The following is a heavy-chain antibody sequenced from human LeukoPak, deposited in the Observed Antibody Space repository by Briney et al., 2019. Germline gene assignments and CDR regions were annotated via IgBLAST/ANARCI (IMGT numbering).Heavy chain of an antibody. V-gene: IGHV3-21*01. CDR2: ISSSSSYI. Sequence: PGGSLRLSCAASGFTFSSYSMNWVRQAPGKGLEWVSSISSSSSYIHYADSVKGRFTISRDNAKNSLYVQMNSLRAEDTAVYYCARGADSGYSSDNWGQGTLVSVSS. CDR1: GFTFSSYS. D-gene: IGHD3-9*01. CDR3: ARGADSGYSSDN. J-gene: IGHJ4*02.